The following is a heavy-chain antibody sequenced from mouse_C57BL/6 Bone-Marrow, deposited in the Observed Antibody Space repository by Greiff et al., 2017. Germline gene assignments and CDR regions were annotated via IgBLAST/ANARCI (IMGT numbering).Heavy chain of an antibody. J-gene: IGHJ4*01. CDR2: ISYSGST. V-gene: IGHV3-8*01. D-gene: IGHD1-1*01. Sequence: EVQLQQSGPGLAKPSQTLSLTCSVTGYSITSDYWNWIRKFPGNKLEYMGYISYSGSTYYNPSLKSRISITRDTSKNQNSLQLKSGTTEDTATCDCASDGGSSYYAIDYWGQGTSVTVSS. CDR3: ASDGGSSYYAIDY. CDR1: GYSITSDY.